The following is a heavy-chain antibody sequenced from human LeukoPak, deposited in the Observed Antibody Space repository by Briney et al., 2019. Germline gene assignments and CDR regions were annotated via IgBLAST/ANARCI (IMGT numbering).Heavy chain of an antibody. CDR1: GGSFSDYY. D-gene: IGHD1-7*01. V-gene: IGHV4-34*01. CDR2: INGSGRT. J-gene: IGHJ6*03. CDR3: ARRWNYGRNYYIDV. Sequence: SETLSLTCAVYGGSFSDYYWSWIRQTPGKGMEWIGEINGSGRTNYNPSLMSRVTVSVDTSKNQFSLRLTSVTATDTAVYYCARRWNYGRNYYIDVWGKGATVSVFS.